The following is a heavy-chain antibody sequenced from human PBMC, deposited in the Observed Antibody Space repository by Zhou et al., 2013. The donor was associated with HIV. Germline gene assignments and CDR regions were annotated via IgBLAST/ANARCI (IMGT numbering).Heavy chain of an antibody. Sequence: QVQLVQSGAEVKKPGSSVKVSCKASGGTFSSYAISWVRQAPGQGLEWMGRIIPIFGTANYAQKFQGRVTITADESTSTAYMELSSLRSDDTAVYYCARDRLLTGDHYYYYYYMDVWGKGTTVTVSS. J-gene: IGHJ6*03. CDR3: ARDRLLTGDHYYYYYYMDV. D-gene: IGHD7-27*01. CDR1: GGTFSSYA. V-gene: IGHV1-69*13. CDR2: IIPIFGTA.